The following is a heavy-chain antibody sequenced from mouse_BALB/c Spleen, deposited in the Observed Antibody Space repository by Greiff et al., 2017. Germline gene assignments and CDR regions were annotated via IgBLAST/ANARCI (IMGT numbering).Heavy chain of an antibody. V-gene: IGHV14-3*02. D-gene: IGHD2-14*01. CDR1: GFNIKDTY. CDR2: IDPANGNT. Sequence: VQLQQSGAELVKPGASVKLSCTASGFNIKDTYMHWVKQRPEQGLEWIGRIDPANGNTKYDPKFQGKATITADTSSNTAYLQLSSLTSEDTAVYYCAAYYSYDLDYWGQGTSVTVSS. J-gene: IGHJ4*01. CDR3: AAYYSYDLDY.